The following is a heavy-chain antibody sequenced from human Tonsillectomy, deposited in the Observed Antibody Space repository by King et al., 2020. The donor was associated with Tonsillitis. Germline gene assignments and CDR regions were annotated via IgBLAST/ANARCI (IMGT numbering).Heavy chain of an antibody. CDR1: DGSVVHDLSS. CDR2: TRYKRKV. V-gene: IGHV4-61*01. Sequence: QLQESGPGLVKPSETLSLTCTVSDGSVVHDLSSWGWIRQSPGKGLEWIGDTRYKRKVRYAPSLESRVTISGDGSKNQFSLTVHSVTDADSAVYYCARGADHVAGGFDVWGQGITVTVSS. D-gene: IGHD6-19*01. J-gene: IGHJ3*01. CDR3: ARGADHVAGGFDV.